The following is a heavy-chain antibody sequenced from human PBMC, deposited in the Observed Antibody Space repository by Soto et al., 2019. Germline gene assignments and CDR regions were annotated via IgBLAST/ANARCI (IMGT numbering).Heavy chain of an antibody. CDR2: IIPIFGTA. Sequence: QVQLVQSGAEVEKPGSSVKVSCKASGGTFSSYAISWVRQAPGQGLEWMGGIIPIFGTANYAQKFQGRVTITRDTFASTAYMELSSLRSEDTAVYYCARTPGYSSSWYTGGDYWGQGTLVTVSS. CDR3: ARTPGYSSSWYTGGDY. CDR1: GGTFSSYA. D-gene: IGHD6-13*01. J-gene: IGHJ4*02. V-gene: IGHV1-69*06.